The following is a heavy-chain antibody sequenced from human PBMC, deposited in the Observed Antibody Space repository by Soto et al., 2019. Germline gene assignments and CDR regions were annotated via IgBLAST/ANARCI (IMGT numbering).Heavy chain of an antibody. V-gene: IGHV3-7*01. D-gene: IGHD3-10*01. CDR1: GFTFDIYW. Sequence: LKITCAASGFTFDIYWVRWVHQAPGKGLEWVATIKFDASEKKYVDSVKGRFTISRDNSKNALYLQMNSLRAEDTAVYYCAKDSGRGSADYYFDYWGQGPLVTVA. J-gene: IGHJ4*02. CDR3: AKDSGRGSADYYFDY. CDR2: IKFDASEK.